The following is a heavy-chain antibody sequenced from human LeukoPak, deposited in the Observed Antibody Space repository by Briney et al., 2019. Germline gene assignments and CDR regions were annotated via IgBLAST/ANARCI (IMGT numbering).Heavy chain of an antibody. D-gene: IGHD2-2*01. J-gene: IGHJ3*02. CDR1: GFTFDDYA. V-gene: IGHV3-23*03. Sequence: SGGSLRLSCAASGFTFDDYAMHWVRQAPGKGLEWVSVIYSGGSTYYADSVKGRFTISRDNSKNTLYLQMNSLRAEDTAVYYCAKDLTDIVVVPAAYAFDIWGQGTMVTVSS. CDR2: IYSGGST. CDR3: AKDLTDIVVVPAAYAFDI.